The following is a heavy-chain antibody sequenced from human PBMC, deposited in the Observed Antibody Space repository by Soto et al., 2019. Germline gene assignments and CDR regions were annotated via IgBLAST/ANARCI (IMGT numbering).Heavy chain of an antibody. D-gene: IGHD2-21*02. Sequence: GGSLRLSCVASGFSFDDFVMDWVRQRPGKGLEWVSSVSWNSGAKLYADSVKGRFAISRDSAKKSVYLQMNSLRPDDTAFYYCAKGVATAVPALDYWGQGTLVTVSS. CDR3: AKGVATAVPALDY. CDR1: GFSFDDFV. J-gene: IGHJ4*02. CDR2: VSWNSGAK. V-gene: IGHV3-9*01.